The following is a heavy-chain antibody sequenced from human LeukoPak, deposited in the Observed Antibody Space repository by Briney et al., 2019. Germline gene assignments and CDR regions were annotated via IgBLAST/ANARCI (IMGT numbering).Heavy chain of an antibody. V-gene: IGHV1-2*02. CDR3: ARTGLSGSYYIDY. CDR1: GYTFTGYY. D-gene: IGHD3-10*01. CDR2: INPNSGGT. Sequence: GASVKVSCKASGYTFTGYYMHWVRQVPGQGLEWMGWINPNSGGTNYAQKFQGRVTMTRDTSISTAYMELSRLRSDDTAVYYCARTGLSGSYYIDYWGQGTLVTVSS. J-gene: IGHJ4*02.